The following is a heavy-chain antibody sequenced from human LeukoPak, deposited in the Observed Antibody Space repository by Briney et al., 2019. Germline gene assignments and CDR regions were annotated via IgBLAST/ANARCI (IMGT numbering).Heavy chain of an antibody. CDR3: AKDGGDYGFDY. V-gene: IGHV3-9*01. CDR2: ISWNSGSI. J-gene: IGHJ4*02. Sequence: PGGSLRLSCAASGFTFDDYAMHWVRQAPGKGLEWVSTISWNSGSIGYADSVKGRFTISRDNAKNSLYLQMNSLRTEDTALYYCAKDGGDYGFDYWGQGTLVTVSS. CDR1: GFTFDDYA. D-gene: IGHD4-17*01.